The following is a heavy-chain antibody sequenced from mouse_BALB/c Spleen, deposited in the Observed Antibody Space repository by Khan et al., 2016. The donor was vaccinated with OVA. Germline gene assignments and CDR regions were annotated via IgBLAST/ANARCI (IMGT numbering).Heavy chain of an antibody. CDR2: INPSTGYT. D-gene: IGHD1-1*01. J-gene: IGHJ3*01. Sequence: VQLQESGAELAKPGASVKMSCKASGYTFTSYWMHWVKQRPGQGLEWIGYINPSTGYTEYNQRFKDKATLTADKSSSTAYMQLSSLTSEESAVYYCANHGSSSAWLTYWAQGTLVTVSA. CDR1: GYTFTSYW. CDR3: ANHGSSSAWLTY. V-gene: IGHV1-7*01.